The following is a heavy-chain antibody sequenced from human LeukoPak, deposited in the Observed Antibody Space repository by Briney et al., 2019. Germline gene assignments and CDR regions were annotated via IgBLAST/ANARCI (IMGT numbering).Heavy chain of an antibody. J-gene: IGHJ4*02. CDR2: INSDGSST. CDR1: GFTFSSYW. D-gene: IGHD6-19*01. Sequence: GGSLRLSCAASGFTFSSYWMHWVRQAPGKGLVWVSRINSDGSSTSYADSVKGRFTISRDNSKNTLYLQMNSLRAEDTAVYYCAKIQDSSGRPDYWGQGTLVTVSS. CDR3: AKIQDSSGRPDY. V-gene: IGHV3-74*01.